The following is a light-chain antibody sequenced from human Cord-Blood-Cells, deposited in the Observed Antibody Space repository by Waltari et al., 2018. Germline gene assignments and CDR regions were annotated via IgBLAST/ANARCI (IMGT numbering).Light chain of an antibody. CDR2: GAS. J-gene: IGKJ1*01. CDR3: QQYGSSPPWT. Sequence: EIVLTQSPGTLSLSHGAWASLSGRASQSVSSSYLAWYQQKPGQAPRLLIYGASSRATGIPDRFSGSGSGTDFTLTISRLEPEDFAVYYCQQYGSSPPWTFGQGTKVEIK. V-gene: IGKV3-20*01. CDR1: QSVSSSY.